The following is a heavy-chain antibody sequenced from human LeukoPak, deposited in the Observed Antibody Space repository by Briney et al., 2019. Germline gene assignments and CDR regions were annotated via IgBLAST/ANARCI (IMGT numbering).Heavy chain of an antibody. CDR3: ARPSRQVGPYYGMDI. CDR1: GGSISSYY. CDR2: IYHTGST. D-gene: IGHD1-26*01. Sequence: SETLSPTCTVSGGSISSYYWRWIRQPPGKGLEWIGDIYHTGSTNYNPSLKSRVTISVDTSKNQFSLRLSSVTAADTAVYYCARPSRQVGPYYGMDIWGQGTTVTVSS. V-gene: IGHV4-59*08. J-gene: IGHJ6*02.